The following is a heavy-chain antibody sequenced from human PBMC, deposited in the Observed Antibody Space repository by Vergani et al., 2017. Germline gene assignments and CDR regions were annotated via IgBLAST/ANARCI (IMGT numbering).Heavy chain of an antibody. V-gene: IGHV4-31*03. J-gene: IGHJ6*03. CDR3: ARGRGYCSSTSCYTFSYYYYMDV. Sequence: QVQLQESGPGLVKPSQTLSLTCTVSGGSISSGGYYWSWIRQHPGKGLEWIGYIYYSGSTYYNPSLKSRVTMSVDTSKNQFSLKLSSVTAADTAVYYCARGRGYCSSTSCYTFSYYYYMDVWGKGTTVTVSS. CDR1: GGSISSGGYY. D-gene: IGHD2-2*02. CDR2: IYYSGST.